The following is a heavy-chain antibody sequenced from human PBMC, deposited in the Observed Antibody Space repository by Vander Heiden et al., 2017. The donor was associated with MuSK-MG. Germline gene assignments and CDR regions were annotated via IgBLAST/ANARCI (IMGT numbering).Heavy chain of an antibody. Sequence: QVQLQESGPGLVKPSETLSLTCTVSGGSISSYYWSWIRQPPGKGLEWIGYIYYSGSTNYNPSLKSRVTISVDTSKNQFSLKLSSVTAADTAVYYCARHAAVSSSWYYFDYWGQGTLVTVSS. J-gene: IGHJ4*02. D-gene: IGHD6-13*01. CDR3: ARHAAVSSSWYYFDY. CDR2: IYYSGST. CDR1: GGSISSYY. V-gene: IGHV4-59*08.